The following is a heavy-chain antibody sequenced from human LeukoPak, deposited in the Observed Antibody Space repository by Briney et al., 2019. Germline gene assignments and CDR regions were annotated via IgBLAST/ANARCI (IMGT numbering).Heavy chain of an antibody. Sequence: ASVKVSCKASGYTFTDYYTHWVRQAPGQGLEWVGWINPNSGRTNYAQKFQDRVTMTRDTSNNTSYMDLSSLTSDDTAVYYCAREFRTTTWSYDAFDLWGQGTMVTVSS. CDR1: GYTFTDYY. V-gene: IGHV1-2*02. J-gene: IGHJ3*01. D-gene: IGHD1/OR15-1a*01. CDR2: INPNSGRT. CDR3: AREFRTTTWSYDAFDL.